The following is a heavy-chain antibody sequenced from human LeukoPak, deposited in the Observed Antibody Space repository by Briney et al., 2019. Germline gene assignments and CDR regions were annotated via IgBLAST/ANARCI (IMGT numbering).Heavy chain of an antibody. CDR2: ISYSGST. CDR1: GGSISSGFYY. V-gene: IGHV4-31*03. Sequence: SQTLSLTCTVSGGSISSGFYYWNWIRQPPGKGLEWIGYISYSGSTYYNPSLKSRVTISADMSKNQFSLKLSSVTAADTAVYYCARDRIGGYSYGSFDPWGQGTLVTVSS. J-gene: IGHJ5*02. CDR3: ARDRIGGYSYGSFDP. D-gene: IGHD5-18*01.